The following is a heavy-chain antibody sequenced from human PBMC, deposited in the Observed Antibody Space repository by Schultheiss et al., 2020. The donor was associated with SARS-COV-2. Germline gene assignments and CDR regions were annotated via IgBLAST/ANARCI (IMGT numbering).Heavy chain of an antibody. J-gene: IGHJ6*02. Sequence: SQTLSLTCTVSGGSISSGGYYWSWIRQPPGKGLEWIGEINPSGGTNYNPSLKSRVTISVDTSKNQFSLKLSSVTAADTAVYYCAREWEPRETNYGMDVWGQGTTVTVSS. CDR1: GGSISSGGYY. V-gene: IGHV4-61*08. CDR3: AREWEPRETNYGMDV. D-gene: IGHD1-26*01. CDR2: INPSGGT.